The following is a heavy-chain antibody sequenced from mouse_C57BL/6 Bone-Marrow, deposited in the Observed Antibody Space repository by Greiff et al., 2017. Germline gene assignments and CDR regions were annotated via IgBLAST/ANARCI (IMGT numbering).Heavy chain of an antibody. D-gene: IGHD2-3*01. V-gene: IGHV1-15*01. CDR2: IDPETGGT. CDR1: GYTFTDYA. CDR3: TRDALYDGYYAIAY. J-gene: IGHJ3*01. Sequence: QVQLKQSGAELVRPGASVTLSCKASGYTFTDYAMHWVKQTPVHGLEWIGAIDPETGGTAYNQKFKGKAILTADKSSSTAYMELRSLTSEDSAVYYCTRDALYDGYYAIAYWGQGTLVTVSA.